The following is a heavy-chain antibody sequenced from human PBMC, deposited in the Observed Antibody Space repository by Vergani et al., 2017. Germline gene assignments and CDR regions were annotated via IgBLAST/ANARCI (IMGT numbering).Heavy chain of an antibody. CDR1: GFTFSSYW. J-gene: IGHJ3*02. Sequence: EVQLLESGGGLVQPGGSLRLSCAASGFTFSSYWMSWVRQAPGKGLEWVANIKQDGSEKYYVDSVKGRFTISRDNAKNSLYLQMNSLRAEDTAVYYCARDIAVQLWFEAFDIWGQGTMVTVSS. D-gene: IGHD5-18*01. CDR3: ARDIAVQLWFEAFDI. CDR2: IKQDGSEK. V-gene: IGHV3-7*01.